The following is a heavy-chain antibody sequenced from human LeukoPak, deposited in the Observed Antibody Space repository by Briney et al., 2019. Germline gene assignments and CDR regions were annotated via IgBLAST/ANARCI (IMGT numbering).Heavy chain of an antibody. J-gene: IGHJ4*02. D-gene: IGHD3-10*01. Sequence: GESLKISCKGSGYSFTSYWIGWVRQMPGKGLEWMGIIYPGDSDTRYSPSFQGQVTISADKSISTAYLQWSSLKASDTAMYYCATTLGFGELISYFDYWGQGTLVTASS. V-gene: IGHV5-51*01. CDR2: IYPGDSDT. CDR1: GYSFTSYW. CDR3: ATTLGFGELISYFDY.